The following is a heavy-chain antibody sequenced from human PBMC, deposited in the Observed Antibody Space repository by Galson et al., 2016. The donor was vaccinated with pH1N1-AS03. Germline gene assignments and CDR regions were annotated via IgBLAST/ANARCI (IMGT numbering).Heavy chain of an antibody. J-gene: IGHJ4*02. CDR1: GFTFHDYA. CDR3: ARWDGIAEAGAGFDF. Sequence: SLRLSCAASGFTFHDYAMHWVRQAPGKGLEWVAGISWNSGSIGYADSVKGRFTISRDNAKNSLFLQMNSLRAEDTAFYYCARWDGIAEAGAGFDFWGQGTLVTVSS. D-gene: IGHD6-19*01. V-gene: IGHV3-9*01. CDR2: ISWNSGSI.